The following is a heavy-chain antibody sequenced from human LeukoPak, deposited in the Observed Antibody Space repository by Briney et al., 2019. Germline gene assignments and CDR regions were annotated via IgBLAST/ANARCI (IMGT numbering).Heavy chain of an antibody. CDR2: INSDGSST. CDR1: GFAFSSYW. D-gene: IGHD3-3*01. V-gene: IGHV3-74*01. CDR3: ARDRTAPDFWSGSRPTNTLDS. Sequence: PGGSLRLSCAASGFAFSSYWMHWVRQAPGKGLVWVSRINSDGSSTSYADSVKGRFTISRDNSKNTLYLQMNSLRAEDTAVYYCARDRTAPDFWSGSRPTNTLDSWGQGTLVTVSS. J-gene: IGHJ4*02.